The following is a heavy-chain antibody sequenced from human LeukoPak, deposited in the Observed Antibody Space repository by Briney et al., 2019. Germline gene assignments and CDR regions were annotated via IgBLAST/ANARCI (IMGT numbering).Heavy chain of an antibody. J-gene: IGHJ6*02. V-gene: IGHV3-30-3*01. CDR2: ISYDGSNK. CDR3: ARDQHSGYDYRSGYYYYGMDV. CDR1: GFTFSSYA. D-gene: IGHD5-12*01. Sequence: GRSLRLSCAASGFTFSSYAMHWVRQAPGKGLEWVAAISYDGSNKYYADSVKGRFTISRDNSKNTLYLQMNSLRAEDTAVYYCARDQHSGYDYRSGYYYYGMDVWGQGITVTVSS.